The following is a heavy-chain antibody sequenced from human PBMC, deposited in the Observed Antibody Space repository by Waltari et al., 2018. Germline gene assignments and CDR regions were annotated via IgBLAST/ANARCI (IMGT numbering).Heavy chain of an antibody. Sequence: QVQLQESGPGLVKPSQTLSLTCTVPGGSISSGDYYWSWIRQPPGKGLEWLGYIYYSGSTYYNPSLKSRVTISVDTSKNQFSLKLSSVTAADTAVYYCARVDGGYCSGGSCLHFDYWGQGTLVTVSS. CDR2: IYYSGST. CDR1: GGSISSGDYY. J-gene: IGHJ4*02. CDR3: ARVDGGYCSGGSCLHFDY. V-gene: IGHV4-30-4*08. D-gene: IGHD2-15*01.